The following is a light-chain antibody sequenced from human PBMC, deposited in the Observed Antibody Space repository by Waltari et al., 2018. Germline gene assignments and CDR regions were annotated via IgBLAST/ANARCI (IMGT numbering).Light chain of an antibody. CDR3: SSYTTSSTVYV. CDR1: SSDVGTYDY. Sequence: QSALTQPASVSGSPGQSITISCTGTSSDVGTYDYVYWYQQHPGKTPQLIVYDVTKRPSWIANRFSGSKSGNTASLTISGLQAEDEADYYCSSYTTSSTVYVFGTGTKVTVL. J-gene: IGLJ1*01. CDR2: DVT. V-gene: IGLV2-14*03.